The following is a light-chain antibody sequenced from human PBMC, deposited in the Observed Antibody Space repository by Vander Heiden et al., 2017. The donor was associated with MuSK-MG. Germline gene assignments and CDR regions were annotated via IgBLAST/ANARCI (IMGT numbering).Light chain of an antibody. Sequence: VMTQPPSVSVAPGTTARITCGGDRSGTKRVQWYHQKPGQAPVWVMLYDPDRPSGIPERFSGSASGNTATLTSSRVEAGDEADVDCQVWDSNRNHGVVGGGTKLTVL. V-gene: IGLV3-21*01. CDR3: QVWDSNRNHGV. CDR1: RSGTKR. J-gene: IGLJ3*02. CDR2: YDP.